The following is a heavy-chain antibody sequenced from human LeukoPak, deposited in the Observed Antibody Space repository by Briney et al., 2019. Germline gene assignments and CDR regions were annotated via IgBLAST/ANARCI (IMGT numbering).Heavy chain of an antibody. J-gene: IGHJ3*02. CDR2: INHSGST. D-gene: IGHD2-2*01. Sequence: PSETLSLTCAVYGGSFSGYYWSWIRQPPGKGLEWIGEINHSGSTNYNPSLKSRVTISVDTSKNQFSLKLSSVTAADTAVYYCARFCSSTSCYVSALDIWGQGTMVTVSS. CDR1: GGSFSGYY. CDR3: ARFCSSTSCYVSALDI. V-gene: IGHV4-34*01.